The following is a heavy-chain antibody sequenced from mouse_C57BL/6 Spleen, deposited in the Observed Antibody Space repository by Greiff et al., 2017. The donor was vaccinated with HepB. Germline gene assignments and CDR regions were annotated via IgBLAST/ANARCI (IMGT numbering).Heavy chain of an antibody. CDR3: ARNGGYSYWYFDV. D-gene: IGHD2-3*01. Sequence: QVQLKESGPGLVQPSQSLSITCTVSGFSLTSYGVHWVRQSPGKGLEWLGVIWSGGSTDYNAAFISRLSISKDNSKSQVFFKMNSLQADDTAIYYCARNGGYSYWYFDVWGTGTTVTVSS. CDR1: GFSLTSYG. V-gene: IGHV2-2*01. J-gene: IGHJ1*03. CDR2: IWSGGST.